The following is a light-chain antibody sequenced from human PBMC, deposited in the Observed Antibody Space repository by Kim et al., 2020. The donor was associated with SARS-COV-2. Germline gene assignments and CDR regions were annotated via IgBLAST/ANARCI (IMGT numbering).Light chain of an antibody. CDR1: QSVDTY. CDR3: QQRSYWPRNT. CDR2: DAS. Sequence: IVLTQSPATLSLSPGERATLSCRASQSVDTYLAWYQQKPGQAPRLLIYDASNRATGIPARFSGSGSGTDFTLTISSLESEDSAVYYCQQRSYWPRNTFGGGTKVDIK. V-gene: IGKV3-11*01. J-gene: IGKJ4*01.